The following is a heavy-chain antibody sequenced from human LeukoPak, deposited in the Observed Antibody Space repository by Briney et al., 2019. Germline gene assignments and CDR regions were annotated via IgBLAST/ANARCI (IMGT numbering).Heavy chain of an antibody. D-gene: IGHD3-10*01. CDR3: ARATSPIRFGQFNIDY. J-gene: IGHJ4*02. Sequence: SQTLSLTCAISGDSVSSNSAAWNWIRQSPSRGLEWLGRTYYRSKWYNDYAVSVKSRISINSDTSKNQFSLQLYSVTPEDTAVYFCARATSPIRFGQFNIDYWGQGTLVTVSS. CDR1: GDSVSSNSAA. V-gene: IGHV6-1*01. CDR2: TYYRSKWYN.